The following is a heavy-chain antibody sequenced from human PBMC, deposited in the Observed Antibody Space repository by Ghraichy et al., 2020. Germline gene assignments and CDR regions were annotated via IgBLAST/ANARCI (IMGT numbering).Heavy chain of an antibody. J-gene: IGHJ4*02. D-gene: IGHD6-19*01. V-gene: IGHV4-34*01. CDR3: ARGPVGIAVAGTTYFDY. CDR2: INHSGST. Sequence: SETLSLTCAVYGGSFSGYYWSWIRQPPGKGLEWIGEINHSGSTNYNPSLKSRVTISVDTSKNQFSLKLSSVTAADTAVYYCARGPVGIAVAGTTYFDYWGQGTLVTVSS. CDR1: GGSFSGYY.